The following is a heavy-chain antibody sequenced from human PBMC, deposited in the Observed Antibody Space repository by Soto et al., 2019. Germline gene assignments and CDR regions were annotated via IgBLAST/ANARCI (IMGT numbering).Heavy chain of an antibody. J-gene: IGHJ4*02. D-gene: IGHD6-19*01. CDR1: GFSFSSYA. Sequence: EVQLLESGGGLVQPGGSLRLSCAASGFSFSSYAMNWVRQAPGKGLEWVSVISGSGDSTYYADSVEGRFTIAKDNSKNTRYLQMISLRAEDTAVYYCARRSSGWYFDYWGQGNLVIVSS. CDR3: ARRSSGWYFDY. V-gene: IGHV3-23*01. CDR2: ISGSGDST.